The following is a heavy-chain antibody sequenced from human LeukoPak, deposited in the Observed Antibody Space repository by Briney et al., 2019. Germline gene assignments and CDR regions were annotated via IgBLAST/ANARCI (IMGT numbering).Heavy chain of an antibody. V-gene: IGHV4-4*07. J-gene: IGHJ4*02. Sequence: SETLSLTCTVSGGSISSYYWSWIRQPAGKGLEWIGRISTSGSTNYNPSLKSRVTMSVDTSKNQFSLKLSSVTAADTAVYYCARDRSSSWEYYFDYWGQGTLVTVSS. D-gene: IGHD6-13*01. CDR2: ISTSGST. CDR3: ARDRSSSWEYYFDY. CDR1: GGSISSYY.